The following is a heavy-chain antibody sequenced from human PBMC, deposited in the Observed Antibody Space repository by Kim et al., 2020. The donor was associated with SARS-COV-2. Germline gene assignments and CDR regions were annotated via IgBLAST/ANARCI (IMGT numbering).Heavy chain of an antibody. Sequence: GSDSHQLDSVKGRFTISGDDAKNSLYLQMNSLRGEDTAVYSCVREFIGYWGQGTQVTVSS. J-gene: IGHJ4*02. CDR3: VREFIGY. CDR2: GSDS. V-gene: IGHV3-7*01.